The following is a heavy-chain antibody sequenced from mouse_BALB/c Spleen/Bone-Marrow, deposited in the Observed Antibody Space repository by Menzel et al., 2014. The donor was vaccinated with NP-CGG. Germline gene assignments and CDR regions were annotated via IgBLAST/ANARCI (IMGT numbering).Heavy chain of an antibody. CDR2: ISDGGSYT. D-gene: IGHD1-2*01. J-gene: IGHJ3*01. V-gene: IGHV5-4*02. CDR1: GFTFSDYY. CDR3: ARGGAHYYGRGFTY. Sequence: DVKLVESGGNLVKPGGSLKLSCAASGFTFSDYYMYWVRQTPEKRREWVATISDGGSYTYYPDSVKGRFTISRDNAKNSLYLQMNSLKSEDSAMYYCARGGAHYYGRGFTYWGQGTLVTVSA.